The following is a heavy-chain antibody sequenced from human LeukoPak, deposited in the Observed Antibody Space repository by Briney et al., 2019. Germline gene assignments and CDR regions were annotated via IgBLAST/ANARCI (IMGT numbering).Heavy chain of an antibody. CDR2: IDSRSAYI. CDR1: GSTFSRHS. CDR3: AAYNYGYLADY. J-gene: IGHJ4*02. V-gene: IGHV3-21*01. Sequence: GGSLRLSCAASGSTFSRHSMNWVRQAPGKGLQWVASIDSRSAYIYYADSVKGRFIISRDNAKTSLYLHMNSLRAEDTAVYYCAAYNYGYLADYWGQATLVTV. D-gene: IGHD5-18*01.